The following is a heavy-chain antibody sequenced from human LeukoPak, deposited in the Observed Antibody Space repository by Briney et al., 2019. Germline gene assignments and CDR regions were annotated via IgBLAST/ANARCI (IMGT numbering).Heavy chain of an antibody. Sequence: ASVKVSCKASGYTFTSYYMHWVRQAPGQGLEWMGWINPNSGGTNYAQKFQGRVTMTRDTSISTAYMELSRLRSDDTAVYYCARALTYYYDSSGYYTLDYWGQGTLVTVSS. CDR2: INPNSGGT. D-gene: IGHD3-22*01. CDR3: ARALTYYYDSSGYYTLDY. CDR1: GYTFTSYY. J-gene: IGHJ4*02. V-gene: IGHV1-2*02.